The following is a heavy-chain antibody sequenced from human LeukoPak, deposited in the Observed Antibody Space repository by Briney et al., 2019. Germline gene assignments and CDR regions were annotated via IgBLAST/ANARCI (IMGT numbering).Heavy chain of an antibody. J-gene: IGHJ4*02. CDR2: MNPNSGNT. Sequence: ASVKVSCTASGHTFTSYDTNWVRQATGQRLEWMGWMNPNSGNTGHAQKFQGRVTMTRNTSISTAYMELSSLRSEDTAVYYCARARDPTKVDYWGQGTLVTVSS. CDR1: GHTFTSYD. V-gene: IGHV1-8*01. CDR3: ARARDPTKVDY. D-gene: IGHD1-14*01.